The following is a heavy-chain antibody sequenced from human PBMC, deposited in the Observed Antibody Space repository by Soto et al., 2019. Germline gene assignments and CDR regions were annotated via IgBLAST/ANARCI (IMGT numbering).Heavy chain of an antibody. V-gene: IGHV4-59*01. CDR3: ARDPYHVLMVNAPNLYGMDV. J-gene: IGHJ6*02. D-gene: IGHD2-8*01. CDR2: IYYSGST. CDR1: GGSISSYY. Sequence: SETLSLTCTVSGGSISSYYWSWIRQPPGKGLEWIGYIYYSGSTNYNPSLKSRVTISVDTSKNQFSLKLSSVTAADTAVYYCARDPYHVLMVNAPNLYGMDVWGQGTTVTVSS.